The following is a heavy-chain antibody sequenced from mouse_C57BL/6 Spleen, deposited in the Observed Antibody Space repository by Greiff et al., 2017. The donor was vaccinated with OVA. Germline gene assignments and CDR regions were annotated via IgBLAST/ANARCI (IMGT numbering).Heavy chain of an antibody. D-gene: IGHD2-4*01. V-gene: IGHV5-6*01. CDR1: GFTFSSYG. Sequence: EVKLVESGGDLVKPGGSLKLSCAASGFTFSSYGMSWVRQTPDKRLEWVATISSGGSYTYYPDSVKGRFTISRDNAKNTLYLQMSSLKSEDTAMYYCARHPDYDYDGGDFAYWGQGTLVTVSA. J-gene: IGHJ3*01. CDR2: ISSGGSYT. CDR3: ARHPDYDYDGGDFAY.